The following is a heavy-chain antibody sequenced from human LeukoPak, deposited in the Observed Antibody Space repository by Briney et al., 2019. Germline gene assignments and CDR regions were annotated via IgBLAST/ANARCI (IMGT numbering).Heavy chain of an antibody. V-gene: IGHV3-30-3*01. Sequence: GGSLRLSCAASGFTFSTYAVHWVRQAPGKGLEWVAVISYDGSKRYYADSVKGRFTISRDNSKNTLYLQMNSLRAEDTAVYYCARDDRYDYVWGSLDYWGQGTLVTVSS. CDR2: ISYDGSKR. J-gene: IGHJ4*02. CDR1: GFTFSTYA. D-gene: IGHD3-16*01. CDR3: ARDDRYDYVWGSLDY.